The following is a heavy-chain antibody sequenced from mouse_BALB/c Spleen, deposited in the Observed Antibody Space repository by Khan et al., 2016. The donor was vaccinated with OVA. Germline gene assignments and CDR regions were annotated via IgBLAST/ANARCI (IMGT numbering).Heavy chain of an antibody. V-gene: IGHV5-15*02. CDR2: ISSLAYSI. CDR3: SRAWAMDY. Sequence: EVELVESGGGLVQPGGSRKLSCAASGFTFSDYGLAWVRQAPGKGPEWVAFISSLAYSIYYADTLTGRFTISRENAKNTLYLEMSSLRSEDQAMYDCSRAWAMDYWGQGTSVTVSS. J-gene: IGHJ4*01. CDR1: GFTFSDYG.